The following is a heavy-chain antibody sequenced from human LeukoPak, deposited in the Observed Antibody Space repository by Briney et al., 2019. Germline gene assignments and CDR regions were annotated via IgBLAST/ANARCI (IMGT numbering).Heavy chain of an antibody. CDR3: ARAGGWYFDY. D-gene: IGHD6-19*01. J-gene: IGHJ4*02. Sequence: ASETLSLTCAVYGGSFSGYYWSWIRQPPGKGLEWIGEINHSGSTNYNTSLKSRVTISVDTSKNQFSLKLSSVTAADTAVYYCARAGGWYFDYWGRGTLVTVSS. CDR2: INHSGST. CDR1: GGSFSGYY. V-gene: IGHV4-34*01.